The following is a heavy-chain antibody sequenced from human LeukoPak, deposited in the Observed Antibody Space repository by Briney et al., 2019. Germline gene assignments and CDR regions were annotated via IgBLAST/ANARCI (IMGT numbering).Heavy chain of an antibody. CDR3: ASFSDSSGYAYFDY. J-gene: IGHJ4*02. V-gene: IGHV1-69*05. CDR2: IIPIFGTA. CDR1: GGTFSSYA. Sequence: SVKVSCKASGGTFSSYAISWVRQAPGQGLEWMGRIIPIFGTANYAQKFQGRVTITTDESTSTAYMELSSLRSEDTAVYYCASFSDSSGYAYFDYWGQGTLVTVSS. D-gene: IGHD3-22*01.